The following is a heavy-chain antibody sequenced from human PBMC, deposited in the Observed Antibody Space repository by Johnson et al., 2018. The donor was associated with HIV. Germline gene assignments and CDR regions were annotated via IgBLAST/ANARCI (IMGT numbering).Heavy chain of an antibody. CDR2: ISYDGSNK. V-gene: IGHV3-30*03. Sequence: QVQLVESGGGVVQPGRSLRLSCAASGFNFNNYGMHWVRQAPGKGLEWVAVISYDGSNKYYADSVKGRFTISRDNSKNTLYLQMNSLRAEDTAVYYCRVVTGAFDIWGQGTMVTVSS. D-gene: IGHD4-23*01. CDR3: RVVTGAFDI. CDR1: GFNFNNYG. J-gene: IGHJ3*02.